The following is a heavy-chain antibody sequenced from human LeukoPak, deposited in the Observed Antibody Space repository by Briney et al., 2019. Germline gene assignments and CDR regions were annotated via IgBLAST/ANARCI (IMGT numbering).Heavy chain of an antibody. CDR3: ARDGAAAGLYFDL. Sequence: GGSMRLSCAASGFTFSNYYMSWVRQAPGKGLEWVAHINKDGSEKYYVDSVKGRFTISRDNTKNSLSLQLNGLRAEDTAVYYCARDGAAAGLYFDLWGQGTLVTVSS. J-gene: IGHJ4*01. D-gene: IGHD6-13*01. CDR1: GFTFSNYY. CDR2: INKDGSEK. V-gene: IGHV3-7*01.